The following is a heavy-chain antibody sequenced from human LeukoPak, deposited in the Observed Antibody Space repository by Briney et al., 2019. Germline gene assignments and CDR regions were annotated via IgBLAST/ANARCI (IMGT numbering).Heavy chain of an antibody. CDR3: AKTVYDSSGYYLYYFDY. CDR1: GFTFSSHW. J-gene: IGHJ4*02. D-gene: IGHD3-22*01. CDR2: IKTDGSIT. Sequence: GGSLRLSCVASGFTFSSHWMHWVRQGPGKGLVWVSRIKTDGSITNYADSVKGRFTISRDNSKNTLFLQMNSLRAEDTAVYYCAKTVYDSSGYYLYYFDYWGQGTLVTVSS. V-gene: IGHV3-74*01.